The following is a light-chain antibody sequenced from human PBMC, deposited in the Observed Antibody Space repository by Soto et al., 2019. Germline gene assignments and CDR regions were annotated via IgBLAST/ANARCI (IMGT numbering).Light chain of an antibody. Sequence: DIQMTQSPSSLSASVGDRVTITCRASQSISRFLNWYQQKPGKAPKLLIFAASTLQSGVPSRFSGSCSGTYFTLPISSLQPEDLATYDCQHSNISPYHFGQGTKLEIK. CDR2: AAS. J-gene: IGKJ2*01. V-gene: IGKV1-39*01. CDR1: QSISRF. CDR3: QHSNISPYH.